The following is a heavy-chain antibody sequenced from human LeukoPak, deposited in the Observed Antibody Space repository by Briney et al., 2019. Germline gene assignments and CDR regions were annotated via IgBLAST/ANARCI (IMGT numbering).Heavy chain of an antibody. J-gene: IGHJ1*01. Sequence: GGSLRLSCAASGFTFSSYWMSWVRQAPGKGLEWVANIKQDGSEKYYVDSVKGRFTISRDNAKNSLYLQMNSLRAEDTAVYYCARALRDGYNSVGHWGQGTLVTVSS. CDR2: IKQDGSEK. D-gene: IGHD5-24*01. V-gene: IGHV3-7*01. CDR1: GFTFSSYW. CDR3: ARALRDGYNSVGH.